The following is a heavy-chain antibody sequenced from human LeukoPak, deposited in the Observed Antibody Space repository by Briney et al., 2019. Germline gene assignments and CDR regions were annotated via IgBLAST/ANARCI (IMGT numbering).Heavy chain of an antibody. D-gene: IGHD3-3*01. V-gene: IGHV3-11*04. CDR1: GFTFSDYY. J-gene: IGHJ5*02. CDR3: ARVYYDFWSGYYRFDP. CDR2: ISSSGSTI. Sequence: PGGSLRLSCAASGFTFSDYYMSWIRQAPGKGLEWVSYISSSGSTIYYADSVKGRFTISRDNAKNSLYLQMNSLRAEDTAVYYCARVYYDFWSGYYRFDPWGQGTLATVSS.